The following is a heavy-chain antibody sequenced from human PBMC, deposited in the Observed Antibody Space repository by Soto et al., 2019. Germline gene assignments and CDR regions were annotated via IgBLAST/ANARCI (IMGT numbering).Heavy chain of an antibody. V-gene: IGHV3-23*01. D-gene: IGHD2-15*01. CDR3: AKWYCSGGSCSPTFDS. J-gene: IGHJ4*02. CDR1: GFTLKNYA. Sequence: EVQLLESGGGFVQPGGSLRLSCAGSGFTLKNYAMSWVRQAPGKGLEWVSGISGSGGSTYYTDSVKGRFTMSRDNSTNTLYLQMNSLIAEDTALYYCAKWYCSGGSCSPTFDSWCKGTLVTVSS. CDR2: ISGSGGST.